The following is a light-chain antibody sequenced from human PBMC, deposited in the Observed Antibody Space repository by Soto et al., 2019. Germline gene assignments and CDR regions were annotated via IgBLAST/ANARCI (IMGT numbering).Light chain of an antibody. CDR2: LNSDGSH. J-gene: IGLJ2*01. CDR1: SGHNTYA. CDR3: QTWGSGIQV. Sequence: QLVLTQSPSASASVGASVKLTCTLSSGHNTYAIAWHQQQPQKGPRYLMKLNSDGSHSKGDGIPDRFSGSSSGAERYLTISSLQSEDEADYYCQTWGSGIQVFGGGTKLTVL. V-gene: IGLV4-69*02.